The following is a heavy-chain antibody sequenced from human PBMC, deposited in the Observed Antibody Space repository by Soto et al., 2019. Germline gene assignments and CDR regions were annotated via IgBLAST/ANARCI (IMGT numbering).Heavy chain of an antibody. V-gene: IGHV3-53*04. CDR3: LGSYGSAHYYYYYMDV. Sequence: GGSLRLSCAASGFTVSSNYMSWVRQAPGKGLEWVSVIYSGGSTYYADSVKGRFTISRHNSKNTLYLQMKSLRAEDTAGYYCLGSYGSAHYYYYYMDVWGKGTTVTVSS. J-gene: IGHJ6*03. CDR1: GFTVSSNY. D-gene: IGHD3-10*01. CDR2: IYSGGST.